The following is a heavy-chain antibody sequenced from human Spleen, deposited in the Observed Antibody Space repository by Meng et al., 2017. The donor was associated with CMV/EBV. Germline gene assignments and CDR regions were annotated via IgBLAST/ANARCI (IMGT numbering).Heavy chain of an antibody. CDR2: IKEDGTEN. Sequence: GGSLRLSCEASGFSFNIYWMSWVRQAPGKGLEWVANIKEDGTENHYADSVKGRFTISRDNAKNSLYLQVNSLRAEDTAVYYCARDQPGGYCSGFCYYGMDVWGQGTTVTVSS. V-gene: IGHV3-7*01. CDR3: ARDQPGGYCSGFCYYGMDV. D-gene: IGHD2-15*01. CDR1: GFSFNIYW. J-gene: IGHJ6*02.